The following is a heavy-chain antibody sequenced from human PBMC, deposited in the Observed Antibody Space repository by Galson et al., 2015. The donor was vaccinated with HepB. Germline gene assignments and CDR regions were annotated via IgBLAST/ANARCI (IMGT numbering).Heavy chain of an antibody. CDR1: GFTFSSYA. J-gene: IGHJ6*02. CDR2: ISYDGSNK. Sequence: SLRLSCAASGFTFSSYAMHWVRQAPGKGLEWVAVISYDGSNKYYADSVKGRFTISRDNSKNTLYLQMNSLRAEDTAVYYCARGMCSSWYRYYYGMDVWGQGTTVTVSS. V-gene: IGHV3-30*04. D-gene: IGHD6-13*01. CDR3: ARGMCSSWYRYYYGMDV.